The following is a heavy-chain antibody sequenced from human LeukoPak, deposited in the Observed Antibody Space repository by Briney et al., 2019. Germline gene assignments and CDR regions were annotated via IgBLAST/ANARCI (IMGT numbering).Heavy chain of an antibody. J-gene: IGHJ4*02. D-gene: IGHD3-10*01. CDR2: ISGSGGST. V-gene: IGHV3-23*01. Sequence: GGSLRLSCAASGFTFSNYAMNWVRQAPGKGPEWVSVISGSGGSTYYADSVKGRLTISRDNAKNSLYLQMNSLRAEDTAVYYCATLGDYYGSGSPDYWGQGTLVTVSS. CDR1: GFTFSNYA. CDR3: ATLGDYYGSGSPDY.